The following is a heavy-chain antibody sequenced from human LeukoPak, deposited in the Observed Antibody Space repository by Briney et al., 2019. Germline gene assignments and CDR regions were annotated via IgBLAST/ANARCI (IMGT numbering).Heavy chain of an antibody. V-gene: IGHV4-34*01. D-gene: IGHD2-15*01. CDR1: GGSFSGYY. CDR3: ARGRWSYYYYMDV. J-gene: IGHJ6*03. CDR2: INHSGST. Sequence: SETLSLTCAVYGGSFSGYYWSWIRQPPGKGLEWIGEINHSGSTNYNPSLKSRVTISVDTSKNQFSLKLRSVTAADTAVYYCARGRWSYYYYMDVWGKGTTVTVSS.